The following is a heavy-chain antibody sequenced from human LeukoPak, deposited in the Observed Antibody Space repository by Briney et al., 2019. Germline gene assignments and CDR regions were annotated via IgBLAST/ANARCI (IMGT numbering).Heavy chain of an antibody. J-gene: IGHJ4*02. CDR1: GYTFTIYG. Sequence: GASVNVSCKASGYTFTIYGISWVRPAPGQGLAWMGWISAYNGNTNYAQKLQGRVTMTTDTSTSTAYMELRSLRSDDTAVYYCARGKLQWLVHPNDYWGQGTLVTVSS. CDR2: ISAYNGNT. CDR3: ARGKLQWLVHPNDY. D-gene: IGHD6-19*01. V-gene: IGHV1-18*01.